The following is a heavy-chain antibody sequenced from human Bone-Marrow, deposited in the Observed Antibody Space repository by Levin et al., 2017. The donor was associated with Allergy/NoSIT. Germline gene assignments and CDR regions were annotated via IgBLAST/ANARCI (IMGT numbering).Heavy chain of an antibody. Sequence: PGGSLRLSCAASGFSVSSKYMSWVRQAPGKGLEWVSVIYSGGDTFYADSVKDRFTFSRDNSKNTLYLQMNSLTAEDTAVYYCARCSGWYWACYFDSWGQGTLVTVSS. V-gene: IGHV3-66*01. CDR3: ARCSGWYWACYFDS. J-gene: IGHJ4*02. CDR1: GFSVSSKY. D-gene: IGHD6-19*01. CDR2: IYSGGDT.